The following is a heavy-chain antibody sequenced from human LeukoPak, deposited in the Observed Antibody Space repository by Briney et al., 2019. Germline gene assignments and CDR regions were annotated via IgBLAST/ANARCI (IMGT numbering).Heavy chain of an antibody. Sequence: AASVKVSCKASGYTFTSYGISWVRQAPGQGLEWMGWISAYNGNTNYAQKLQGRVTMTTDTSTSTAYMELRSLRSDDTAVYYCASLTAGANYYYYYMDVSGKGTTVTVSS. D-gene: IGHD4/OR15-4a*01. J-gene: IGHJ6*03. V-gene: IGHV1-18*01. CDR2: ISAYNGNT. CDR1: GYTFTSYG. CDR3: ASLTAGANYYYYYMDV.